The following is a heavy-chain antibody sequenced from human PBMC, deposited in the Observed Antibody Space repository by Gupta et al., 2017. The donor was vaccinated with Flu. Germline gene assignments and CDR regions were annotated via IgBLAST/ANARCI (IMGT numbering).Heavy chain of an antibody. Sequence: QITLKESGPTLVKPTQTLTLTCTFSGFSLSTSGVGVGWIRQPPGKALEWLALIYWDDDKRYRPSLKSRLTITKDTSKNQVVLTMTNMDPVDTATYYCAHLILRDYDSSEIQWFDPWGQGTLVTVSS. CDR1: GFSLSTSGVG. CDR2: IYWDDDK. CDR3: AHLILRDYDSSEIQWFDP. J-gene: IGHJ5*02. D-gene: IGHD3-22*01. V-gene: IGHV2-5*02.